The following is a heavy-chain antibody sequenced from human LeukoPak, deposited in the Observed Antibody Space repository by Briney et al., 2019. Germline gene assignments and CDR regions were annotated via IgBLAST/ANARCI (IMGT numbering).Heavy chain of an antibody. D-gene: IGHD1-26*01. CDR3: AREVVGATFDY. Sequence: PGGSLRLSCAASGFTFSSYAMPWVRQAPGKGLEWVAVISYDGSNKYYADSVKGRFTISRDNSKNTLYLQMNSLRAEDTAVYYCAREVVGATFDYWGQGTLVTVSS. J-gene: IGHJ4*02. V-gene: IGHV3-30-3*01. CDR1: GFTFSSYA. CDR2: ISYDGSNK.